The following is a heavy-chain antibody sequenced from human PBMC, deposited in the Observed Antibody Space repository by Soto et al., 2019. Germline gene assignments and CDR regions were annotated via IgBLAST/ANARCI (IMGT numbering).Heavy chain of an antibody. CDR1: GFTFSSYA. D-gene: IGHD3-10*01. V-gene: IGHV3-23*01. J-gene: IGHJ5*02. CDR3: AQESLWFPSWFDP. CDR2: ISGSGGST. Sequence: EVQLLESGGGLVQPGGSLRLSCAASGFTFSSYAMSWVRQAPGKGLEWVSAISGSGGSTYYADSVKGRFTISRDNSKNALYLQMNSLRAEDAAVYYCAQESLWFPSWFDPWGPGTLVTVSS.